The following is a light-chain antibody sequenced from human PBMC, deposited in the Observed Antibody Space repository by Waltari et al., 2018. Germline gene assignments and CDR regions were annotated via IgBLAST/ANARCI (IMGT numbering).Light chain of an antibody. CDR1: QRINKY. Sequence: DIQMTQYPSSLSASVGDRVSITCRASQRINKYLNWYQQRPGEDPNLLIYAAFNLQSGVPSRFRGSGSGTDFTLTISGLQPEDSATYYCHQSYRFPPTFGPGTKLDIK. J-gene: IGKJ3*01. V-gene: IGKV1-39*01. CDR3: HQSYRFPPT. CDR2: AAF.